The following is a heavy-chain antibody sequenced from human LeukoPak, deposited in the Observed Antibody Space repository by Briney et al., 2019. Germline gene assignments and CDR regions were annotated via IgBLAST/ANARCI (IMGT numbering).Heavy chain of an antibody. CDR3: ARGWCITIFGVVTPTLMDV. Sequence: ASVKVSCKASGYTFTSYDINWVRQATGQGLEWMGWMNPNSGNTGYAQKFQGRVTMTRNTSISTAYMELSSLRSEDTAVYYCARGWCITIFGVVTPTLMDVWGQGTTVTVSS. CDR2: MNPNSGNT. D-gene: IGHD3-3*01. CDR1: GYTFTSYD. J-gene: IGHJ6*02. V-gene: IGHV1-8*01.